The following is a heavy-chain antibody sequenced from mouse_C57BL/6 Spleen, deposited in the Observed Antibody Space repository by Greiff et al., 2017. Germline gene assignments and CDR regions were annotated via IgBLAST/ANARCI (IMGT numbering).Heavy chain of an antibody. CDR2: IDPSDSDT. Sequence: QVQLQQPGAELVRPGSSVKLSCKASGYTFTSYWMHWVKQRPIQGLEWIGNIDPSDSDTHYNQKFKDKATLTVDKSSSTAYMQLSSLTSEDSAVYYCAREYEYDDFDYWGQGTTLTVSS. CDR3: AREYEYDDFDY. V-gene: IGHV1-52*01. J-gene: IGHJ2*01. D-gene: IGHD2-4*01. CDR1: GYTFTSYW.